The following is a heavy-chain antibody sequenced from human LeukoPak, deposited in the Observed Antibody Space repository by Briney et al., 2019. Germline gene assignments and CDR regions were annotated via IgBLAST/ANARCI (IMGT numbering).Heavy chain of an antibody. V-gene: IGHV3-30*04. CDR1: GFTFSNYA. Sequence: GGSLRLSCAASGFTFSNYAVHWIRQAPGKGLDWVAVISYDGSDKYYADSVKGRFTNSRDDSKNTLFLQMNSLRAEDTAVYFCAKVKWKLIGYFDYWGQGTLVTVSS. CDR2: ISYDGSDK. CDR3: AKVKWKLIGYFDY. J-gene: IGHJ4*02. D-gene: IGHD1-20*01.